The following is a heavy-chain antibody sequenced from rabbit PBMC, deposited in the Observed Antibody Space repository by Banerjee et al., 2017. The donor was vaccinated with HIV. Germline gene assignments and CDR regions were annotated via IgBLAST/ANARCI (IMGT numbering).Heavy chain of an antibody. J-gene: IGHJ4*01. D-gene: IGHD1-1*01. CDR3: ARHETGTSGWNFNL. CDR1: GFDFSSYG. V-gene: IGHV1S45*01. CDR2: ISAGSSGTT. Sequence: QEQLVESGGGLVQPEGSLKLTCTVSGFDFSSYGVSWVRQAPGKGLEWIGCISAGSSGTTYYASWAKGRFTITTASSTTVTLQMTSLTAADTATYFCARHETGTSGWNFNLGGPGTLVTVS.